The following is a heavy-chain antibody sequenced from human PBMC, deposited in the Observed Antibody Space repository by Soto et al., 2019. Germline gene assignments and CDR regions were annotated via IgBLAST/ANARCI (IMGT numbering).Heavy chain of an antibody. CDR1: EFTFSTYA. J-gene: IGHJ4*02. Sequence: PGGSLRLSCAASEFTFSTYAMTWVRQAPGRGLQWVATISDSGGDTYYADSVKGRFTISRDKSKNTLYLQMNSLRAEDTALYYCAKNGPVWFGESARRKFDYWGQGTLVTVSS. CDR3: AKNGPVWFGESARRKFDY. V-gene: IGHV3-23*01. CDR2: ISDSGGDT. D-gene: IGHD3-10*01.